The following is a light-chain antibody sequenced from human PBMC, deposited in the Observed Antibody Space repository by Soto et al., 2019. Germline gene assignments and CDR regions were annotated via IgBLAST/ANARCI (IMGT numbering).Light chain of an antibody. J-gene: IGLJ3*02. V-gene: IGLV1-44*01. Sequence: QPVLTQPPSASGTPGQRVIISCSGSSSNIGSNTVNWYQQLPGSAPKLLIYSNRQRPSGVPDRFSGSRSGTSASLAISGLQSEDEADYFCAAWDDSLSGWVFGGGTKLTVL. CDR1: SSNIGSNT. CDR3: AAWDDSLSGWV. CDR2: SNR.